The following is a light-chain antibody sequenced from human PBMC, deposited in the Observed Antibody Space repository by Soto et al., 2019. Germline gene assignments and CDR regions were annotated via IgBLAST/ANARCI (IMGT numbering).Light chain of an antibody. J-gene: IGKJ5*01. CDR1: QSVSNN. Sequence: MIQPPATRSLTQWERATLSCRASQSVSNNYLAWHQQKPGQAPRLLIYGASTRATGVPGRVSGSGSGTEFTLTISSLQSEDFAVYYCQQYDHWLPTFGQRRLLEIK. V-gene: IGKV3-15*01. CDR3: QQYDHWLPT. CDR2: GAS.